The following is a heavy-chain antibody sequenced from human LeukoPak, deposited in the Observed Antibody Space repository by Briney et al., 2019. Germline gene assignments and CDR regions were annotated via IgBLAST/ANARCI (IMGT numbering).Heavy chain of an antibody. CDR1: GGSISSGGYS. CDR2: IYHSGST. Sequence: PSRTLSLTCAVSGGSISSGGYSWSWIRQPPGKGLEWIGYIYHSGSTYYNPSLKCRVTISVDRSKNQFSLKLSSVTAADTAVYYCARGRSYYYYGMDVWGQGTTVTVSS. J-gene: IGHJ6*02. CDR3: ARGRSYYYYGMDV. V-gene: IGHV4-30-2*01.